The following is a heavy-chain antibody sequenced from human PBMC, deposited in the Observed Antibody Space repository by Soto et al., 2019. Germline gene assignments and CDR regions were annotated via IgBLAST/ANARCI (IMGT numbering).Heavy chain of an antibody. CDR1: GFSFNTYA. V-gene: IGHV3-23*01. J-gene: IGHJ6*02. D-gene: IGHD2-21*01. CDR2: ISGYGTQT. Sequence: GSLRLSCAASGFSFNTYALSWVRQAPGRGPEWVSTISGYGTQTYYADSVKGRFTISRDNSVNTVYLQVSSLRAEDTALYYCAKQHVIRIPYYMDAWGQGTMVTVSS. CDR3: AKQHVIRIPYYMDA.